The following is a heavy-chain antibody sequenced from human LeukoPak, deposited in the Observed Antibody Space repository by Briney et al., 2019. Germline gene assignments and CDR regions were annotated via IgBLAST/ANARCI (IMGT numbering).Heavy chain of an antibody. V-gene: IGHV4-39*01. CDR2: IYYSGST. Sequence: SETLSLTCTVSGGSISSSSYYWGWIRQPPGKGLEWIGSIYYSGSTYYNPSVKSRVTISVDTSKNQFSLKLSSVTAADTAVYYCAGLQYSGSYFDYWGQGTLVTVSS. CDR3: AGLQYSGSYFDY. D-gene: IGHD1-26*01. CDR1: GGSISSSSYY. J-gene: IGHJ4*02.